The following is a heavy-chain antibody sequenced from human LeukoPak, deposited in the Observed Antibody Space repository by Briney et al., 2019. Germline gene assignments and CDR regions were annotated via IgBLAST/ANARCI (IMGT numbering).Heavy chain of an antibody. J-gene: IGHJ6*04. D-gene: IGHD3-10*02. V-gene: IGHV3-7*01. CDR1: GFTFSSYW. CDR2: INQDGSEK. CDR3: AELGITMIGGV. Sequence: GGSLRLSCAASGFTFSSYWMSWVRQAPGKGLEWVANINQDGSEKYYVDSVKGRFTISRNNAKKSLYLQMNSLRAEDTAVYYCAELGITMIGGVWGKGTTVTISS.